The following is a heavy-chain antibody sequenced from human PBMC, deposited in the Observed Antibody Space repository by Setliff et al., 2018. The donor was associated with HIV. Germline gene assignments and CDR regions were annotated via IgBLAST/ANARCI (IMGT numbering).Heavy chain of an antibody. V-gene: IGHV5-51*01. CDR2: IYPGDSDT. CDR1: GYSFSSYW. J-gene: IGHJ6*02. CDR3: AKQQQLVPGV. Sequence: GESLKISCKGSGYSFSSYWIGWVRQMPGKGLEWMGIIYPGDSDTRYSPSFQGQVTISADKSISTAYMELSSLRSEDTAVYYCAKQQQLVPGVWGQGTTVTVSS. D-gene: IGHD6-13*01.